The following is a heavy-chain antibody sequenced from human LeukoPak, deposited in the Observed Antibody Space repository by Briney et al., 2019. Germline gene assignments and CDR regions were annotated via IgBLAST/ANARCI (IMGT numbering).Heavy chain of an antibody. D-gene: IGHD1-26*01. CDR2: IYYSGST. CDR3: ATLRIVGATYFDY. V-gene: IGHV4-39*01. CDR1: GGSISSSSYY. Sequence: SETLSLTCTVSGGSISSSSYYWGWIRQPPGKGLEWIGSIYYSGSTYYNPSLKSRVTISVDTSKNQLSLKLSSVTAADTAVYYCATLRIVGATYFDYWGQGTLVTVSS. J-gene: IGHJ4*02.